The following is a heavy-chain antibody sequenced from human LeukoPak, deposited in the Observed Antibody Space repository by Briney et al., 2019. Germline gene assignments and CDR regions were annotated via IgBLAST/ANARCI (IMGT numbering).Heavy chain of an antibody. CDR2: ISSSGSTI. V-gene: IGHV3-11*01. Sequence: GGSLRLSCAASGFTFSDYYMSWIRQAPGKGLEWVSYISSSGSTIYYADSVKGRFTISRDNAKNSLYLQMNGLRAEDTAVYYCAREIVGPRVGDYYDSSGPQRNDYWGQGTLVTVSS. J-gene: IGHJ4*02. D-gene: IGHD3-22*01. CDR1: GFTFSDYY. CDR3: AREIVGPRVGDYYDSSGPQRNDY.